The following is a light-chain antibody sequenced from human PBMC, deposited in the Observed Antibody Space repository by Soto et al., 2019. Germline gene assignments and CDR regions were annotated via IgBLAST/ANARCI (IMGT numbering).Light chain of an antibody. CDR2: RND. V-gene: IGLV1-47*01. Sequence: QSVLTQPPSASGTSGQRVTISCSGSTSNLGSNFIYWYQQLPGAAPKLLISRNDERPSGVPDRFSGSKSGTSASLAISGLRSEDEADYHCAAWDDSLSAVVFGGGTKLTVL. CDR1: TSNLGSNF. CDR3: AAWDDSLSAVV. J-gene: IGLJ3*02.